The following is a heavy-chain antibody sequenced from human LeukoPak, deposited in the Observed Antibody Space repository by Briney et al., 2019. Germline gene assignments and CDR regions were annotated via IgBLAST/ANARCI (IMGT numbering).Heavy chain of an antibody. Sequence: GESLKISFKGSGYIFTSYWIGWVRPMPGKGLEWMGIIYPGDSDTRYSPSFQGQVTNSADKSISTAYLQWSSLKASDTAMYYCARHRLGSYSRNHAFDIWGQGTMVTVSS. J-gene: IGHJ3*02. D-gene: IGHD1-26*01. CDR3: ARHRLGSYSRNHAFDI. CDR2: IYPGDSDT. CDR1: GYIFTSYW. V-gene: IGHV5-51*01.